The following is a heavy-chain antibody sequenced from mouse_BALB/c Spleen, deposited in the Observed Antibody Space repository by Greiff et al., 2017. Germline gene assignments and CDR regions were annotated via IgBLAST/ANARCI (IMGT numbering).Heavy chain of an antibody. J-gene: IGHJ3*01. D-gene: IGHD1-2*01. CDR2: ISSGGGST. V-gene: IGHV5-12-1*01. CDR1: GFAFSSYD. CDR3: ARHRTTATAY. Sequence: EVKLMESGGGLVKPGGSLKLSCAASGFAFSSYDMSWVRQTPEKRLEWVAYISSGGGSTYYPDTVKGRFTISRDNAKNTLYLQMSSLKSEDTAMYYCARHRTTATAYWGQGTLVTVSA.